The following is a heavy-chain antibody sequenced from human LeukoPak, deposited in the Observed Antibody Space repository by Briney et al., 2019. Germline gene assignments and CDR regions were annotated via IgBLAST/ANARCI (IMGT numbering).Heavy chain of an antibody. Sequence: SGPTLVKPTQTLTLTCTFSGFSLSTRGVGVGWIRQPPGKALEWLALIFWNDDKRYSPSLKSRLTITKDTSKNQVVLTMTNMDPVDTATYFCAHRDVDTNIPVGWGQGTLVTVSS. CDR1: GFSLSTRGVG. J-gene: IGHJ4*02. CDR3: AHRDVDTNIPVG. D-gene: IGHD5-18*01. CDR2: IFWNDDK. V-gene: IGHV2-5*01.